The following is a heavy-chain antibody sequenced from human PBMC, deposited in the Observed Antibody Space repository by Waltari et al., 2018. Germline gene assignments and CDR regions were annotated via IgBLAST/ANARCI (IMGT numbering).Heavy chain of an antibody. J-gene: IGHJ3*02. Sequence: PRGKGLEWIGYIYYSGSTNYNPSLKSRVTISVDTSKNQFSLKLSSGTAADTAVYYCARVPSYYDILTGYCPDAFDIWGQGTMVTVSS. CDR2: IYYSGST. D-gene: IGHD3-9*01. CDR3: ARVPSYYDILTGYCPDAFDI. V-gene: IGHV4-59*01.